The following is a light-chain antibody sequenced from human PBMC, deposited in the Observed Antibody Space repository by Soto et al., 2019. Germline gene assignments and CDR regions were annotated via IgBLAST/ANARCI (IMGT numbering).Light chain of an antibody. Sequence: DIQMTQSPSSLSASAGDRVTITCQASQDISNYLNWYQQKPGKAPTLLIYDASNLEAGVPSRFSGSGSGTDFTCTISSLQPEDIATYYCQQYDNLPYTFGQGTKLEIK. CDR2: DAS. CDR1: QDISNY. J-gene: IGKJ2*01. CDR3: QQYDNLPYT. V-gene: IGKV1-33*01.